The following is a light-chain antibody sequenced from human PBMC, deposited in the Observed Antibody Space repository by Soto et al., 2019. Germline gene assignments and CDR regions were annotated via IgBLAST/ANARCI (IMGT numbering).Light chain of an antibody. CDR2: EGS. J-gene: IGLJ1*01. Sequence: QSVLTQPASVSGSPGQSITISCTGTSSDVGSYNLVSWYQQHSGKAPKLMIYEGSKRPSGVSNRFSGSKSGNTASLTISGPQAEDEADYYCCSYAGSSTYVFGTGTKLTVL. V-gene: IGLV2-23*01. CDR1: SSDVGSYNL. CDR3: CSYAGSSTYV.